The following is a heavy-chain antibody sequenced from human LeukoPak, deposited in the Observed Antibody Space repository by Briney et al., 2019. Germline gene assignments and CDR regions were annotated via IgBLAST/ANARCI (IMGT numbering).Heavy chain of an antibody. J-gene: IGHJ5*02. CDR1: GGTFSSYA. CDR2: IIPILGIA. CDR3: ASAPDIVVVPPNWFDP. V-gene: IGHV1-69*04. D-gene: IGHD2-15*01. Sequence: GASVKVSCKASGGTFSSYAISWVRQAPGQGLEWMGRIIPILGIANYAQKFQGRVTITADKSTSTAYMELSSLRSEDTAVYYCASAPDIVVVPPNWFDPWGQGTLVTVSS.